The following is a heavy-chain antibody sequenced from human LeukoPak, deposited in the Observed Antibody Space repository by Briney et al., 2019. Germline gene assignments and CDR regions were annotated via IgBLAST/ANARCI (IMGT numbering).Heavy chain of an antibody. D-gene: IGHD1-26*01. CDR3: ARLISGSYYYYYYMDV. Sequence: SETLSLTCSVSGNSIGTTYCWGVIRQPPGKGLEWIAAIYHTGTTYYNPSLKSRVTISVDTSKNQFSLKLSSVTAADTAVYYCARLISGSYYYYYYMDVWGKGTTVTISS. V-gene: IGHV4-39*01. J-gene: IGHJ6*03. CDR2: IYHTGTT. CDR1: GNSIGTTYC.